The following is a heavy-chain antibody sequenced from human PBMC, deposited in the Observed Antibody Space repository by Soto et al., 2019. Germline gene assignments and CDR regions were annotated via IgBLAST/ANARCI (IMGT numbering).Heavy chain of an antibody. Sequence: ASVKVSCKASGYTFTSYYMHWVRQAPGQGLEWMGIINPSGGSTSYAQKFQGRVTMTRDTSTSTVYMELSSLRSEDTAVYYCARDRYLTYYYDSSGYYYFDYWGQGTLVTVSS. CDR2: INPSGGST. CDR3: ARDRYLTYYYDSSGYYYFDY. D-gene: IGHD3-22*01. CDR1: GYTFTSYY. V-gene: IGHV1-46*01. J-gene: IGHJ4*02.